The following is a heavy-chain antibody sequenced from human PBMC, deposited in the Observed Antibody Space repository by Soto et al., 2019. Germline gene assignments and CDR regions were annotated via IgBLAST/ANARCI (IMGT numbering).Heavy chain of an antibody. J-gene: IGHJ4*02. V-gene: IGHV4-39*01. Sequence: SETLSLTCTVSGGSIGSTSYYWGWIRQPPGKGLEWIGSISYTRSTYFNPSLKSRVTMSVDTSKNQLSLNLSSVTATDTAVYYCVRQEQLVPLDYWGQGTLVTVSS. CDR2: ISYTRST. D-gene: IGHD6-6*01. CDR3: VRQEQLVPLDY. CDR1: GGSIGSTSYY.